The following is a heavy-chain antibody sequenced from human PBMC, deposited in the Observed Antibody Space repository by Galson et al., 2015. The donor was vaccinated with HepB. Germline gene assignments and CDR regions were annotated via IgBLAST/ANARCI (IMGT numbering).Heavy chain of an antibody. V-gene: IGHV1-3*01. J-gene: IGHJ4*02. CDR2: INAGNGNT. CDR3: ARDSAGITMIY. D-gene: IGHD3-22*01. CDR1: GYSFTTYG. Sequence: SVKVSCKASGYSFTTYGISWVRQAPGQRLEWMGWINAGNGNTKYSQKFQGRVTITRDTSASTAYMELSSLRSEDTAVYYCARDSAGITMIYWGQGTLVTVSS.